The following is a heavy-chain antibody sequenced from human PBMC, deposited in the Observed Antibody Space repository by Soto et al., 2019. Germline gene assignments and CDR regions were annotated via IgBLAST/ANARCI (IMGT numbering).Heavy chain of an antibody. CDR2: IFSNDEK. CDR3: ASTYSTSWYWFDP. V-gene: IGHV2-26*04. Sequence: QVTVKESGPVLVKPTETLTLTCTVSGFSLSNAGLGVSWIRQPPGKALEWLAHIFSNDEKSYSTPLKNRLNISKDTSKSQVVLIMTNMDPMDTATYYCASTYSTSWYWFDPWGQGTLVTVTS. J-gene: IGHJ5*02. CDR1: GFSLSNAGLG. D-gene: IGHD6-13*01.